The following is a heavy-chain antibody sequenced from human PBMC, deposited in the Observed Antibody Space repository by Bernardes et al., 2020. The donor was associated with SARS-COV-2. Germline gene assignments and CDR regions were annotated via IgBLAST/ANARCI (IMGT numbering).Heavy chain of an antibody. Sequence: SETLSLTCTVSGGSIRNSYWSWIRQPPGTGLAWIAYLHYSGRTRYSPSLKSRVTISVDTSKNQFSLKLSSVTAADTAVYYCAREWSSCDYWGQGALVTVSS. V-gene: IGHV4-59*01. CDR2: LHYSGRT. CDR1: GGSIRNSY. CDR3: AREWSSCDY. D-gene: IGHD6-13*01. J-gene: IGHJ4*02.